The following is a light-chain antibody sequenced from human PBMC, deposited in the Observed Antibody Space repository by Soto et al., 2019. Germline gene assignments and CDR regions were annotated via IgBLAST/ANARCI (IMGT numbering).Light chain of an antibody. CDR3: QQYNSFSRT. CDR2: DAS. CDR1: PGVSSW. Sequence: DLQMTQSPSTLSASVGDRVTITCRASPGVSSWLAWYQQKPGRAPKLLIYDASTLESGVPSRFSGSGSGTEFTLTINSLQTDDFAIYYCQQYNSFSRTFGQGTKVEIK. J-gene: IGKJ1*01. V-gene: IGKV1-5*01.